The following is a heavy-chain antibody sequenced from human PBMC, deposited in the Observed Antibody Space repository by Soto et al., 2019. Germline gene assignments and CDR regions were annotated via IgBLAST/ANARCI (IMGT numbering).Heavy chain of an antibody. Sequence: ASETLSLTCQVSGGSISDDNWWSWVREPPGKGLEWIGEIYQSGSTNYNPSLKSRVTISVDKSKNQFSLKMTSVTAADTAVYFCARGLVAEGSDYFDYWGQGTLVTVSS. CDR3: ARGLVAEGSDYFDY. V-gene: IGHV4-4*02. CDR2: IYQSGST. D-gene: IGHD2-15*01. J-gene: IGHJ4*02. CDR1: GGSISDDNW.